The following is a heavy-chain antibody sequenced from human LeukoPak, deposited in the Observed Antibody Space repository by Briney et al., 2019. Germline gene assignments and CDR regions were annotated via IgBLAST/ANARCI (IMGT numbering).Heavy chain of an antibody. D-gene: IGHD1-1*01. CDR1: GASISSYY. Sequence: PSETLSLTCNVSGASISSYYWSWIRQPAGKGLEWIGRIYTTGSTNYNPSLKSRVTISVDTSKNQFSLKLSSVTAADTAVYYCARRKGYVGWFDPWGQGTLVTVSS. J-gene: IGHJ5*02. V-gene: IGHV4-4*07. CDR3: ARRKGYVGWFDP. CDR2: IYTTGST.